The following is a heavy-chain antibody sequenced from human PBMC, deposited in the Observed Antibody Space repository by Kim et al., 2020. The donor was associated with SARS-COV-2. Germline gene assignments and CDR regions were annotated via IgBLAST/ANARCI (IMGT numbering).Heavy chain of an antibody. J-gene: IGHJ5*02. Sequence: KYSQKFQGRVTITRDTSASTAYMELSSLRSEDTAVYYCARSSSGSYSWFWFDPWGQGTLVTVSS. D-gene: IGHD1-26*01. CDR3: ARSSSGSYSWFWFDP. V-gene: IGHV1-3*01.